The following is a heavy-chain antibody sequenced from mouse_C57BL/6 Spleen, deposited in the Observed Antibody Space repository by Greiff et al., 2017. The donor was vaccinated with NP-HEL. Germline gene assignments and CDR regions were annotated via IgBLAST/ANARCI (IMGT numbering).Heavy chain of an antibody. Sequence: EVMLVESGGGLVKPGGSLKLSCAASGFTFSDYGMHWVRQAPEKGLEWVAYISSGSSTIYYADTVKGRFTISRDNAKNTLFLQMTSLRSEDTAMYYCARWYYGSPWFAYWGQGTLVTVSA. D-gene: IGHD1-1*01. CDR3: ARWYYGSPWFAY. CDR2: ISSGSSTI. V-gene: IGHV5-17*01. J-gene: IGHJ3*01. CDR1: GFTFSDYG.